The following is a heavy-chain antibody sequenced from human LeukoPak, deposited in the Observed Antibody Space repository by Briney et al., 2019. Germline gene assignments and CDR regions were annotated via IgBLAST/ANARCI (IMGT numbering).Heavy chain of an antibody. CDR1: GGSFSGYY. Sequence: QPSETLSLTCAVYGGSFSGYYWSWIRQPPGKGLEWIGEINQSGRTNYNPSLKSRVAISVDTSKNQFSLKLSSVTAAETAVYYCARFIGSGWYGNWFDPWGQGTLVTVSS. CDR2: INQSGRT. CDR3: ARFIGSGWYGNWFDP. V-gene: IGHV4-34*01. J-gene: IGHJ5*02. D-gene: IGHD6-19*01.